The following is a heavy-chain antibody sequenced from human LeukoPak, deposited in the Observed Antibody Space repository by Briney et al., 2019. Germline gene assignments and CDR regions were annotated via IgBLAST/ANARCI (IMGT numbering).Heavy chain of an antibody. V-gene: IGHV4-59*11. D-gene: IGHD1-1*01. Sequence: PSETLSLTCTVSGGSIRSHHWTWIRLAPGKRLEWIGYTFYTGATYYNPSLRSRVTISIDTSKNQFSLKVTSVTTADTAVYYCAKRDRGGWFDPWGQGTLVTVSS. CDR3: AKRDRGGWFDP. J-gene: IGHJ5*02. CDR2: TFYTGAT. CDR1: GGSIRSHH.